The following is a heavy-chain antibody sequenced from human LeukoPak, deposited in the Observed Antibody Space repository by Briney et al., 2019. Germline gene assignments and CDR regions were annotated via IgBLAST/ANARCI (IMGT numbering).Heavy chain of an antibody. CDR1: GFTFSTYW. D-gene: IGHD1/OR15-1a*01. Sequence: GGSLRLSCAASGFTFSTYWMHRVRHAPGEGLLWVSQIKGPVTVTNYADSVRGRFTISRDNATNTPYLRKSTLRAEDTAVYYCARTATGAFDIWAKGQWSPSLQ. V-gene: IGHV3-74*01. CDR2: IKGPVTVT. CDR3: ARTATGAFDI. J-gene: IGHJ3*02.